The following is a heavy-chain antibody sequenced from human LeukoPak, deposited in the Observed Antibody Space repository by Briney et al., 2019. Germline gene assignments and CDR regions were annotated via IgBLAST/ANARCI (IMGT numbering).Heavy chain of an antibody. CDR1: GFTFSRYW. Sequence: PGGSLRLSCAASGFTFSRYWMSWVRQAPGKGLEWVANIKQDGSEEYYVDSVKGRFTISRDNAKNSQYLQMNSLRAEDTAVYYCARLIVGAIDSWGQGTLVTVSS. CDR3: ARLIVGAIDS. J-gene: IGHJ4*02. V-gene: IGHV3-7*01. D-gene: IGHD1-26*01. CDR2: IKQDGSEE.